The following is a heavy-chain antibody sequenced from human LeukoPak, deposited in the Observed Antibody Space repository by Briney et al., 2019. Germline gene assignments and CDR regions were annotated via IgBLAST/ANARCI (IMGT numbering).Heavy chain of an antibody. CDR3: AIRGGATAIFDY. D-gene: IGHD1-26*01. CDR2: IIPIFGTA. Sequence: SVKVSCKASGGTFSSYAIGWVRQAPGQGLEWMGGIIPIFGTANYAQKFQGRVTITTDESTSTAYMELSSLRSEDTAVYYCAIRGGATAIFDYWGQGTLVTVSS. CDR1: GGTFSSYA. J-gene: IGHJ4*02. V-gene: IGHV1-69*05.